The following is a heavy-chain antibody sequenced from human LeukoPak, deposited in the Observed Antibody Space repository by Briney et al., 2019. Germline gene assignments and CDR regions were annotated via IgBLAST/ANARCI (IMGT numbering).Heavy chain of an antibody. CDR2: IYYSGST. V-gene: IGHV4-39*01. D-gene: IGHD1-1*01. J-gene: IGHJ5*02. Sequence: WIRQPPGKGLEWIGSIYYSGSTYYNPSLKSRVTISVDTSKNQFSLKLSSVTAADTAVYYCARFFILGLERSGGWFDPWGQGTLVTVSS. CDR3: ARFFILGLERSGGWFDP.